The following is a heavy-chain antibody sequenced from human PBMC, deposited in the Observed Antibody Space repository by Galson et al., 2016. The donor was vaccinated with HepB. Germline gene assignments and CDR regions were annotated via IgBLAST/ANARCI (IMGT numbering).Heavy chain of an antibody. CDR1: GFTFSSYG. J-gene: IGHJ4*02. Sequence: SLRLSCAAPGFTFSSYGMNWVRQAPGKGLEWVAVISYDGSKKYYADSAKGRFTISRDNSKNTLYLQMNSLRAEDTAVYYCAKNGILTGYSAFDYWGQGTLVTVSS. CDR2: ISYDGSKK. CDR3: AKNGILTGYSAFDY. D-gene: IGHD3-9*01. V-gene: IGHV3-30*18.